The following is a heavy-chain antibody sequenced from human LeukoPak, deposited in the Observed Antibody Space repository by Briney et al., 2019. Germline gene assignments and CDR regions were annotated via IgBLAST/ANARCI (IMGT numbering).Heavy chain of an antibody. J-gene: IGHJ4*01. CDR3: EAGIGDY. CDR2: ISSSGNIT. V-gene: IGHV3-11*01. D-gene: IGHD6-13*01. CDR1: RFTFCSYY. Sequence: GGALRVSCAGSRFTFCSYYMRWGRQAAGEGLEWLSYISSSGNITYYADSVKGRFTVSRDNIKNVLYLEMNSLRVEDTAIYYCEAGIGDYWGQGTLVSVSS.